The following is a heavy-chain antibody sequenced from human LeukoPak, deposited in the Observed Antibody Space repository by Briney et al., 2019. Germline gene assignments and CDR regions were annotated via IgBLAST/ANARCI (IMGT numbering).Heavy chain of an antibody. CDR2: ISWNSGSI. Sequence: GRSLRLSCAASGFTFDDYAMHWVRQAPGKGLEWVSGISWNSGSIGYADSVKGRFTISRDNAKNSLYLQMNSLRAEDTALYYCAKGGYCSSTSCYSGFDPWGQGTLVTVSS. CDR3: AKGGYCSSTSCYSGFDP. CDR1: GFTFDDYA. D-gene: IGHD2-2*02. J-gene: IGHJ5*02. V-gene: IGHV3-9*01.